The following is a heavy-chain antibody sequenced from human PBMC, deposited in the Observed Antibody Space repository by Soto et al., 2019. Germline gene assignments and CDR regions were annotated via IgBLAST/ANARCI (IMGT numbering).Heavy chain of an antibody. V-gene: IGHV1-8*01. CDR2: MNPNSGNT. D-gene: IGHD1-26*01. CDR1: GYTFTSYD. J-gene: IGHJ6*02. CDR3: ARGPKSGSDYDYYYGMDF. Sequence: AAVKVSCQASGYTFTSYDINWVRQATGQGPEWMGWMNPNSGNTGYAQKFQGRVTMTRNTSKSTAYMELSSLRSEDTAVYYCARGPKSGSDYDYYYGMDFWGPGTTVTVS.